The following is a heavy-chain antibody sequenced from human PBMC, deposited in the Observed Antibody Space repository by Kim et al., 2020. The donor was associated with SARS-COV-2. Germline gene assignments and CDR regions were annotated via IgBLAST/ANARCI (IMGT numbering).Heavy chain of an antibody. CDR3: ARDWGCKGGSCYSKSDFYYGMDV. D-gene: IGHD2-15*01. J-gene: IGHJ6*02. Sequence: ASVKVSCKASGYTFSDYGVSWVRQAPGQGFEWMAWSTEYTGDRRFSQRFQDRVTTSQKFRGRVTLNTDTSTSTAYMDLRSLRSDDTAVYYCARDWGCKGGSCYSKSDFYYGMDVWGQGTTVTVSS. V-gene: IGHV1-18*01. CDR2: STEYTGDR. CDR1: GYTFSDYG.